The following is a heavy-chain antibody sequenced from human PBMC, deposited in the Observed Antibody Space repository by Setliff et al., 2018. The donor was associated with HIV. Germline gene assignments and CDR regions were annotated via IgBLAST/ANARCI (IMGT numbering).Heavy chain of an antibody. V-gene: IGHV3-7*05. CDR3: AREEPFWNGYYYTYYFDS. CDR2: IKQDGSEI. D-gene: IGHD3-3*01. Sequence: GGSLRLSCAASGFTLNRYWMSWVRQAPGKGLEWVANIKQDGSEIHYVDSVKGRFTISRDNAKNSLYLQMNSLSAEDTAVYYCAREEPFWNGYYYTYYFDSWGQGTLVTVSS. CDR1: GFTLNRYW. J-gene: IGHJ4*02.